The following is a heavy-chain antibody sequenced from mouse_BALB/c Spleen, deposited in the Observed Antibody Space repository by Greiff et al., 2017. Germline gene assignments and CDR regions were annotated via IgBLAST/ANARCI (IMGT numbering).Heavy chain of an antibody. J-gene: IGHJ4*01. V-gene: IGHV2-9-2*01. CDR3: VRGFYYRYDGYAMDY. D-gene: IGHD2-14*01. CDR1: GFSLTSYD. Sequence: QVQLKESGPGLVAPSQSLSITCTVSGFSLTSYDISWIRQPPGKGLEWLGVIWTGGGTNYNSAFMSRLSISKDNSKSQVFLKMNSLQTDDTAIYYCVRGFYYRYDGYAMDYWGQGTSVTVSS. CDR2: IWTGGGT.